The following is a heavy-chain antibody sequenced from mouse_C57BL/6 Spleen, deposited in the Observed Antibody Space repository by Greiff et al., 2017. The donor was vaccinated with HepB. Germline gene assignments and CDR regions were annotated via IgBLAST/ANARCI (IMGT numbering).Heavy chain of an antibody. CDR2: INPNNGGT. CDR1: GYTFTDYN. J-gene: IGHJ4*01. D-gene: IGHD4-1*01. V-gene: IGHV1-18*01. CDR3: ARKLGHYYAMDY. Sequence: VQLKESGPELVKPGASVKIPCKASGYTFTDYNMDWVKQSHGKSLEWIGDINPNNGGTIYNQKFKGKATLTVDKSSSTAYMELRSLTSEDTAVYYCARKLGHYYAMDYWGQGTSVTVSS.